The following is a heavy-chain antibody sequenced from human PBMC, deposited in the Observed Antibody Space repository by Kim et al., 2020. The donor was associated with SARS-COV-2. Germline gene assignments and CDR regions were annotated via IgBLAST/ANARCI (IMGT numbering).Heavy chain of an antibody. J-gene: IGHJ5*02. Sequence: ASVKVSCKASGYTFTAYDINWVRQATGQGLEWMGLMNPKSVNTGYAQKFQGRVTMTRDTSISTAYMELSSLRSEDTAVYLCVRHRSGYTDNWFEPWGQGTLVTVSS. CDR2: MNPKSVNT. D-gene: IGHD5-12*01. CDR1: GYTFTAYD. CDR3: VRHRSGYTDNWFEP. V-gene: IGHV1-8*02.